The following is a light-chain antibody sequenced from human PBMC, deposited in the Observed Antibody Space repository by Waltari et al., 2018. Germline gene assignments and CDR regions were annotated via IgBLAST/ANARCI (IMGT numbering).Light chain of an antibody. CDR3: QQYKNWPWT. Sequence: EIVMTQSPATLSVSPGERATLPCRASQTVSSNFAWYQQKPGQAPRLLIYGASTRATGIPAGLSGSGSGTEFTLTISSLQSEDFAVYYCQQYKNWPWTFGLGTKVEIK. V-gene: IGKV3-15*01. CDR2: GAS. CDR1: QTVSSN. J-gene: IGKJ1*01.